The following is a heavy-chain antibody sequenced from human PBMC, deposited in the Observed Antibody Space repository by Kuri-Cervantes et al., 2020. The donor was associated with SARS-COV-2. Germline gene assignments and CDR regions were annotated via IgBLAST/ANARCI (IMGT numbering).Heavy chain of an antibody. CDR2: INHSVST. CDR1: GGSFSGYY. Sequence: SETLSLTCAVYGGSFSGYYWSWIRQPPGKGMEWIGEINHSVSTNYNPSLKSRVTISVDTSKNQFSLKLSSVTAADTAVYYCARLPTYYDFWSGYPAFDYYYYGMDVWGQGTTVTVSS. CDR3: ARLPTYYDFWSGYPAFDYYYYGMDV. D-gene: IGHD3-3*01. J-gene: IGHJ6*02. V-gene: IGHV4-34*01.